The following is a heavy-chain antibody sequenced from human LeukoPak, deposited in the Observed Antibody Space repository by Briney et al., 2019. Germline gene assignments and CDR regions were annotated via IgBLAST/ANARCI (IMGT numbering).Heavy chain of an antibody. V-gene: IGHV1-46*01. D-gene: IGHD3-3*01. J-gene: IGHJ4*02. CDR1: GYTFTTYY. CDR3: ARVHDFWSGFFDY. Sequence: GASVKVSGKASGYTFTTYYMHWVRQAPGQGLEWMGIINPLGGSTTYAHKFQDRLTMTRDTPTSTVHMELSSLRSEDTAVYYCARVHDFWSGFFDYWGQGTLVTVSS. CDR2: INPLGGST.